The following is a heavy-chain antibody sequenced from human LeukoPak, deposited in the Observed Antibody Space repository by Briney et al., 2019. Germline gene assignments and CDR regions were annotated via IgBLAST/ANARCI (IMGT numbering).Heavy chain of an antibody. CDR3: AKDSDGAAAGYYFDY. J-gene: IGHJ4*02. CDR2: IGGSGRIT. D-gene: IGHD6-13*01. Sequence: QPGGSLRLSCAASGFTLDSYWMTWVRQAPGKGLDWVSTIGGSGRITYYADSVKGRFTISRDNAKNTLYLQMNSLRADDTALYYCAKDSDGAAAGYYFDYWGQGTLVTVSS. V-gene: IGHV3-23*01. CDR1: GFTLDSYW.